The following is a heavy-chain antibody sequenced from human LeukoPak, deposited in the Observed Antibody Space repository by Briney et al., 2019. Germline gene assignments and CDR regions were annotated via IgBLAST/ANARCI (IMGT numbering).Heavy chain of an antibody. J-gene: IGHJ6*03. Sequence: GGSLRLSCAASGFTFTTYSMNWVRQAPGKGLEWVSSISSSSSYIYYVDSVKGRFTISRDNAKNSLYLQVNSLRAEDTAVYYCARSGNNYYYYMDVWGKGTTVTVSS. D-gene: IGHD2/OR15-2a*01. CDR3: ARSGNNYYYYMDV. CDR2: ISSSSSYI. V-gene: IGHV3-21*01. CDR1: GFTFTTYS.